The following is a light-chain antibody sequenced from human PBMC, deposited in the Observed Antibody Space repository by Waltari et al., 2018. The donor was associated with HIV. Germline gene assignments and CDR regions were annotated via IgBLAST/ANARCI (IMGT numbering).Light chain of an antibody. Sequence: QSALTQPPSASGSPGQSVTLSCTGTNSDIGTYDYVSWYQQHPGKAPKLVISEVTKRPQEVPDRSPASKSGNTAFLTVSGLQAEDEADYYCSSFANRAGFYVLFGGGTRLTVL. CDR2: EVT. CDR1: NSDIGTYDY. J-gene: IGLJ2*01. CDR3: SSFANRAGFYVL. V-gene: IGLV2-8*01.